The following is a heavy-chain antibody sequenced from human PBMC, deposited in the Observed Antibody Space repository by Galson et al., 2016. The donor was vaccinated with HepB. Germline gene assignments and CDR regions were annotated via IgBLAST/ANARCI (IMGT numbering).Heavy chain of an antibody. D-gene: IGHD3-10*01. CDR3: AREYIFLTNSGTYYGWFDP. J-gene: IGHJ5*02. CDR1: GGSINSGTYY. CDR2: IYYSGST. V-gene: IGHV4-31*03. Sequence: TLSLTCTVSGGSINSGTYYWSWIRQHPGKGLEWIGYIYYSGSTYYNPSLKSRLTISVDTSKNQFSLNLSSVTAADPAMYYCAREYIFLTNSGTYYGWFDPWGQGTLVTVSS.